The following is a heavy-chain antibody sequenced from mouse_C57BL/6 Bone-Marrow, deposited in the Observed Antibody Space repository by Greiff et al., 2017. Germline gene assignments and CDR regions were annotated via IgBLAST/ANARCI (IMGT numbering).Heavy chain of an antibody. CDR3: ARRDSNYFAWFAY. J-gene: IGHJ3*01. CDR2: LDPEDGET. D-gene: IGHD2-5*01. V-gene: IGHV14-2*01. Sequence: EVQLQQSGAELVKPGASVKLSCPASGFNIKDSYMHWVKQRTEQGLEWIGRLDPEDGETTYAPKFPGKATITADTSSNTAYLQLSSLTSEDTAVYYCARRDSNYFAWFAYGGQGTLVTVSA. CDR1: GFNIKDSY.